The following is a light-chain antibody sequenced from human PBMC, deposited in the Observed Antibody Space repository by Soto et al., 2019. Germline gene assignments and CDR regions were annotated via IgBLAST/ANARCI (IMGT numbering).Light chain of an antibody. J-gene: IGKJ4*01. CDR2: GAS. CDR1: QSVSSN. Sequence: EIVMTQSPATLSVSPGERVTLSCRARQSVSSNLAWYQQKPGQAPRLLIYGASTRATDIPARFSGSGSGTEFTLTISSLQSEDFAVYYCQQYNNWPLTFGGGTKVEIK. CDR3: QQYNNWPLT. V-gene: IGKV3-15*01.